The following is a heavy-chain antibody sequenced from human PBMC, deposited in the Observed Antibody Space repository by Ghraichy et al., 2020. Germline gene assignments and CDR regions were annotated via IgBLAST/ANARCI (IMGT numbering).Heavy chain of an antibody. Sequence: GGSLRLSCTASGFTFSDYYMSWIRQAPGKGLEWISYIGSSGNTILYADSVKGRFTISRDNAKNLLFLQMNSLRVEDTAVYYCARAPLRFLEWKPGIFDFWGQGTTVTVSS. D-gene: IGHD3-3*01. CDR1: GFTFSDYY. J-gene: IGHJ3*01. CDR2: IGSSGNTI. CDR3: ARAPLRFLEWKPGIFDF. V-gene: IGHV3-11*01.